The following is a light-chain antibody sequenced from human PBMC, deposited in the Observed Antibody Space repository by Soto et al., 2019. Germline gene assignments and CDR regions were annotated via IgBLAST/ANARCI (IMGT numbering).Light chain of an antibody. CDR2: SAP. CDR1: QHVDRY. V-gene: IGKV1-39*01. J-gene: IGKJ1*01. CDR3: QQSSNIPWT. Sequence: DIQMTQSPSSLSASVGDSVTITCRTSQHVDRYLSWYQQIPGRAPKLLFYSAPSLVSGVPPRFRGSASGTEFTLSISSLQREDFATYFCQQSSNIPWTFGQGTKVEMK.